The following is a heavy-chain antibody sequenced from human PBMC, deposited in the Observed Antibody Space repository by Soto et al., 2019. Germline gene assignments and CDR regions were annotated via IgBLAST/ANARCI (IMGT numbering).Heavy chain of an antibody. V-gene: IGHV4-39*01. D-gene: IGHD1-20*01. J-gene: IGHJ5*02. CDR1: SASISVHGYD. CDR2: SYYSGTT. Sequence: XETLSLSFTVSSASISVHGYDWTWIRQPPGKGLEWIVSSYYSGTTYFNPSLKSRATISVDTSKNQFSLRLTSVTAADTAIYYCTRRYNWNDKYFDTWGPGALVTVSS. CDR3: TRRYNWNDKYFDT.